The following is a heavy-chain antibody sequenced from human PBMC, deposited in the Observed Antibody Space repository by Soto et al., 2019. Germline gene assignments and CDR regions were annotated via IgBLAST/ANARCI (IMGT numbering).Heavy chain of an antibody. J-gene: IGHJ5*02. D-gene: IGHD3-9*01. Sequence: ASETLSLTCGVSGDSIARGGWWSWVRQPAGKGLEWIAEIFHDGSTNYRPSLKSRVTISVDKSQNQFSLHVDSVTAADSAVYYCARHEGWTGPDQWGQGTLVTVSS. CDR1: GDSIARGGW. V-gene: IGHV4-4*02. CDR2: IFHDGST. CDR3: ARHEGWTGPDQ.